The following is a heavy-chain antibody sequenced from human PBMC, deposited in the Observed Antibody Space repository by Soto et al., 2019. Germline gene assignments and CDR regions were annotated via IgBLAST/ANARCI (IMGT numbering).Heavy chain of an antibody. CDR3: ARDLGIAAAGPPGRYYYGMDV. V-gene: IGHV1-69*06. Sequence: GASVKVSCKASGGTFSSYAISWVRQAPGQGLEWMGGIIPIFGTANYAQKFQGRVTITADKSTSTAYMELSSLRSEDTAVYYCARDLGIAAAGPPGRYYYGMDVWGQGTTVTVSS. CDR1: GGTFSSYA. J-gene: IGHJ6*02. CDR2: IIPIFGTA. D-gene: IGHD6-13*01.